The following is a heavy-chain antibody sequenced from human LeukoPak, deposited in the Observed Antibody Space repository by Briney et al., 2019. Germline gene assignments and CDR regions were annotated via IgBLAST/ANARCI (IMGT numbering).Heavy chain of an antibody. CDR1: GGSISSYY. V-gene: IGHV4-59*12. CDR2: IYYSGST. J-gene: IGHJ4*02. Sequence: SETLSLTCTVSGGSISSYYWSWIRQPPGKGLEWIGYIYYSGSTNYNPSLKSRVIISVDTSKNQFSLKLSSVTAADTAVYYCARYNYYDSSGYLDYWGQGTLVTVSS. CDR3: ARYNYYDSSGYLDY. D-gene: IGHD3-22*01.